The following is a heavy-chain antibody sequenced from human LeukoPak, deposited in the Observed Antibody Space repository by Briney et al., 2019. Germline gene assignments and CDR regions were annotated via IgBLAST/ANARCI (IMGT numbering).Heavy chain of an antibody. Sequence: SETLSLTCTVSGGSISGYYWSWIRQPPGKGLEWIGYIYYRGMTTYNPSFKSRVTISLDTPKNQSSLKLSSVTAADTAVYYCARAYGDYVDSWGQGTLVTVSS. CDR2: IYYRGMT. CDR1: GGSISGYY. CDR3: ARAYGDYVDS. V-gene: IGHV4-59*01. D-gene: IGHD4-17*01. J-gene: IGHJ4*02.